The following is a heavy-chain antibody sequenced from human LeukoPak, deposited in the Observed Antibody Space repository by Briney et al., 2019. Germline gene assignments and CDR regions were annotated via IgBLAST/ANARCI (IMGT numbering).Heavy chain of an antibody. D-gene: IGHD6-19*01. J-gene: IGHJ4*02. V-gene: IGHV4-59*01. CDR1: GGSISSYY. CDR3: ARHRLEYSSESPEYYFDY. Sequence: PSETLPLTCSVSGGSISSYYWSWIRQPPGKGLEWIGYIYYSGSTNYNPSLKSRVTISVDTSKNQFSLKLSSVTAADTAVYYCARHRLEYSSESPEYYFDYWGQGTLVTVSS. CDR2: IYYSGST.